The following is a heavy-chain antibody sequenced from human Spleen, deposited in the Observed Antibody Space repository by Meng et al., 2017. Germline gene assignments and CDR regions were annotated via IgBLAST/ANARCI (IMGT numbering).Heavy chain of an antibody. CDR2: ISSSGSST. CDR3: ARGTFGGVIPDY. Sequence: LSLTCAASAFTFSSFEMNWVRQAPGKGLEWVSNISSSGSSTYYADSVKGRFTISRDNAKNSLYLQMNSLTAEDTAVYYCARGTFGGVIPDYWGQGTLVTVSS. CDR1: AFTFSSFE. J-gene: IGHJ4*02. V-gene: IGHV3-48*03. D-gene: IGHD3-16*02.